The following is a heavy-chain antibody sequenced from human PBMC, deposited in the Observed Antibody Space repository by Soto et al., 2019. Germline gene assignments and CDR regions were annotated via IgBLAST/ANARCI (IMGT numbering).Heavy chain of an antibody. J-gene: IGHJ3*01. CDR3: AKDHFNGNGIYDGFDV. V-gene: IGHV3-23*01. D-gene: IGHD1-20*01. CDR1: GLTMSTYA. CDR2: IAGVDI. Sequence: PGGSLRLSCSGNGLTMSTYAMSWVRQAPGKGLEWVSTIAGVDIFYADSVQGRFTISIDNSKNLLFLQMNSLTADDTATHYCAKDHFNGNGIYDGFDVFGQRTTVTVS.